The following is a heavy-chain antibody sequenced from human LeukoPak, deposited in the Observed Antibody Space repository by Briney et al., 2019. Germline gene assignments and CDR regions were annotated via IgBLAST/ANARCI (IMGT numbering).Heavy chain of an antibody. Sequence: SETLSLTCTVSGGSISSSSYYWGWIRQPPGKGLEWIGSIYYSGSTYYNPSLKSRVTISVDTSKNQFSLKVNSVTAADTAVYYCARVHCSSSSCHHLDYWGQGTLVTVSS. D-gene: IGHD2-15*01. V-gene: IGHV4-39*07. CDR3: ARVHCSSSSCHHLDY. CDR1: GGSISSSSYY. J-gene: IGHJ4*02. CDR2: IYYSGST.